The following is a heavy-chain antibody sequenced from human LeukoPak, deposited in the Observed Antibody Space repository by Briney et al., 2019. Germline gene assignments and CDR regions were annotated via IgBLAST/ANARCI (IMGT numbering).Heavy chain of an antibody. CDR3: ARLGFSSGWYGGPSDY. CDR2: IYYSGST. D-gene: IGHD6-19*01. Sequence: SETLSLTCTVSGGSISSGGYYWSWIRQHPGKGLEWIGYIYYSGSTYYNPSLKSRVTISVDTSKNQFSLKLSSVTAADTAVCYCARLGFSSGWYGGPSDYWGQGTLVTVSS. V-gene: IGHV4-31*03. J-gene: IGHJ4*02. CDR1: GGSISSGGYY.